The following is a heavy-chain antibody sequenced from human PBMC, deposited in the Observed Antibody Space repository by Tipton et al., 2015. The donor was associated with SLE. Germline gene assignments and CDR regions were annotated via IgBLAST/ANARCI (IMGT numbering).Heavy chain of an antibody. Sequence: RSLRLSCAASGFTFSSYPMHWVRQAPGKGLEWVAVISYDESSKYYADSVKGRFTISRDNSKNTLYLQMNSLRPEDTAVYYCARDVVGATEGLDYWGQGTLVTVSS. D-gene: IGHD1-26*01. J-gene: IGHJ4*02. CDR1: GFTFSSYP. CDR2: ISYDESSK. V-gene: IGHV3-30*04. CDR3: ARDVVGATEGLDY.